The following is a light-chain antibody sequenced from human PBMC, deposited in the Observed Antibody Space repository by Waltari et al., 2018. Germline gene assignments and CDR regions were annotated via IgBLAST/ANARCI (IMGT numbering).Light chain of an antibody. CDR3: QQCYTFPYT. Sequence: DIVLTQSPDSLAVSLGERAPIKCRSSQSVLSSSNNRNYLGCYQQKPGQPPKLLISWASTREFGVPDRFSGSGSVTDFTLTISSLQAEDVALYYCQQCYTFPYTFGQGTKLELK. CDR2: WAS. CDR1: QSVLSSSNNRNY. V-gene: IGKV4-1*01. J-gene: IGKJ2*01.